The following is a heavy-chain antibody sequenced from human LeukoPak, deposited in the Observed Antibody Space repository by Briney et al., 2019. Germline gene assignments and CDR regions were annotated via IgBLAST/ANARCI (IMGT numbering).Heavy chain of an antibody. V-gene: IGHV4-59*08. D-gene: IGHD5-18*01. CDR3: ARPGVGGGRYGAFDI. Sequence: PSETLSLTCTVSGGSISRYYWSWIRQPPGQGLEWIGYIYYTGSTSYNPSLKSRVTISVDTSKNQFSLKLSSVTAADTAVYYCARPGVGGGRYGAFDIWGQGTMVTVSS. CDR2: IYYTGST. CDR1: GGSISRYY. J-gene: IGHJ3*02.